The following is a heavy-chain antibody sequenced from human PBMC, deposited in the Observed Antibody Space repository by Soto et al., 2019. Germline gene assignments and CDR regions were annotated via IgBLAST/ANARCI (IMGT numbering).Heavy chain of an antibody. Sequence: SGPTLVNPTQTLTLTCTFSGFSLSTSGVGVGWIRQPPGKALEWLALIYWNNDKRYSPSLKSRLTITKDTSKNQVVLTMTNMHPVHTATYSCARYETAMVTRGFDYWGQGTLVTVSS. V-gene: IGHV2-5*01. CDR1: GFSLSTSGVG. CDR3: ARYETAMVTRGFDY. CDR2: IYWNNDK. J-gene: IGHJ4*02. D-gene: IGHD5-18*01.